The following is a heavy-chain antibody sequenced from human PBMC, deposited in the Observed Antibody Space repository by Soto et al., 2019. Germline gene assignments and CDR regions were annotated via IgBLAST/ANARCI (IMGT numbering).Heavy chain of an antibody. CDR3: ATNNTPGGMDV. V-gene: IGHV3-53*01. J-gene: IGHJ6*02. CDR2: LSSGGRT. D-gene: IGHD1-20*01. Sequence: GGSLRLSCAASGFTVSANCMGWVRLAPGEGLEWVSVLSSGGRTYYPASLEGRFTISGDNSKNTVYLQMRSLRVEDTAVYYCATNNTPGGMDVWGQGTTVTVSS. CDR1: GFTVSANC.